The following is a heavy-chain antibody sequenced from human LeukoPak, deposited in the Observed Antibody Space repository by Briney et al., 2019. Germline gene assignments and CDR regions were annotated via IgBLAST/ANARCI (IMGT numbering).Heavy chain of an antibody. CDR3: AREITPDLDYGSGAAMYFDL. CDR2: ISSSGSTV. Sequence: GGSLRLSCAASGFTFSDYYMSWIRQAPGKGLEWVSYISSSGSTVYYRDSVKGRFTISRDNAEYSLYLQMNSLRVEDTAVYYCAREITPDLDYGSGAAMYFDLWGRGTLVTVSS. V-gene: IGHV3-11*04. J-gene: IGHJ2*01. D-gene: IGHD3-10*01. CDR1: GFTFSDYY.